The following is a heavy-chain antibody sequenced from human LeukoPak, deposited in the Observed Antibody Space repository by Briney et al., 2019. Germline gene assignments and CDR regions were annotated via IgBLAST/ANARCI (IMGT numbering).Heavy chain of an antibody. V-gene: IGHV4-39*01. CDR2: IYYSGST. D-gene: IGHD3-10*01. CDR1: GGSISSSSYY. J-gene: IGHJ6*02. CDR3: ARGRGRFGELSRYYYYGMDV. Sequence: SETLSLTCTVSGGSISSSSYYWGWIRQPPGKGLEWIGSIYYSGSTYYNPSLKSRVTISVDTSKNQFSLKLSSVTAADTAVYYCARGRGRFGELSRYYYYGMDVWGQGTTVTVSS.